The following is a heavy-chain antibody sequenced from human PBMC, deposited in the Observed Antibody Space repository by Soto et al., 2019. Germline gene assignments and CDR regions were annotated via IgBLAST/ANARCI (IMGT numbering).Heavy chain of an antibody. V-gene: IGHV1-2*02. CDR3: ARARIPAALDS. J-gene: IGHJ3*02. Sequence: QVHLVQSGAEVKKPGASVKVSCKASRDTFTGYYMHWVRQAPGQGLEWMGWINPNRGGPNYAQKSQGRVTMTRDTSISTFYMELSSLRSDDTAGYYCARARIPAALDSWSQWTMVSFSA. CDR2: INPNRGGP. CDR1: RDTFTGYY.